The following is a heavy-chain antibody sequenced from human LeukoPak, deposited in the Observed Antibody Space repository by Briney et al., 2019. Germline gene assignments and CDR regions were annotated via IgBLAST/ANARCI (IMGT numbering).Heavy chain of an antibody. D-gene: IGHD3-22*01. J-gene: IGHJ4*02. V-gene: IGHV4-4*07. CDR2: IYTSGST. CDR1: GGSISSYY. Sequence: SETLSLTCTVSGGSISSYYWSWIRQPAGKGLEWIGRIYTSGSTNYNPSLKSRVTMSVDTSKNQFSLKLSSVTAADTAVYYCARSPRAMIVVVRHIFDYWGQGTLVTVSS. CDR3: ARSPRAMIVVVRHIFDY.